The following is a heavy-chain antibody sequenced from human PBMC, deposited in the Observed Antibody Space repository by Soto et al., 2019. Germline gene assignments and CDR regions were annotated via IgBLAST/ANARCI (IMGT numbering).Heavy chain of an antibody. D-gene: IGHD3-22*01. CDR3: ARDRLDARLFDP. J-gene: IGHJ5*02. V-gene: IGHV1-2*02. Sequence: ASVKVSCKASGYTFTGYYMRWVRQAPGQGLEWMGWINPNSGGTNYAQKFQGRVTMTRDTSISTAYMELSRLRSDDTAVYYCARDRLDARLFDPWGQGTLVTVSS. CDR2: INPNSGGT. CDR1: GYTFTGYY.